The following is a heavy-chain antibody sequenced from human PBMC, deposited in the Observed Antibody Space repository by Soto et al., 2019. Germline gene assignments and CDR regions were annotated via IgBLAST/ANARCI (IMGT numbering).Heavy chain of an antibody. CDR3: AKDTRNTLSDLDY. CDR2: VTGSGGST. CDR1: GFTFSSYA. Sequence: EVQLLESGGGLVQPGESLRLSCAASGFTFSSYAMSWVRQAPGKGLEWVSAVTGSGGSTYYADSVKGRFTISRDNSMNTLYLQMNSLRVEDTAVYYCAKDTRNTLSDLDYWGQGTLVTVSS. J-gene: IGHJ4*02. V-gene: IGHV3-23*01. D-gene: IGHD2-15*01.